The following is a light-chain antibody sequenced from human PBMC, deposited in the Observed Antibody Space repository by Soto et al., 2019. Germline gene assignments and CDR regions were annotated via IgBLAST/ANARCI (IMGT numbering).Light chain of an antibody. CDR1: QSVSSW. CDR3: QHYNSYPLI. CDR2: KAS. J-gene: IGKJ4*01. V-gene: IGKV1-5*03. Sequence: DIQMTQSPSTLSSSVGDRVTITCRASQSVSSWLAWYQQKPGKAPKLLIYKASTLETGVPSRFSGSGSGTEFTLTISSLQPDDFVTYYCQHYNSYPLIFGGGTKVEIK.